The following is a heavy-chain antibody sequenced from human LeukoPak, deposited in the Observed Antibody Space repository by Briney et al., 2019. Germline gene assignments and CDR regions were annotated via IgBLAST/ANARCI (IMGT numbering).Heavy chain of an antibody. Sequence: GASVKVSCKASGYTFTSYGISWVRQAPGQGLEWMGWISAYNGNTNYAQKLQGRVTMTTDTSTSTAYMGLRSLRCDDKAVDYCAGVVGSWSYYYYYYMDVWGKGTTVTVSS. V-gene: IGHV1-18*01. CDR2: ISAYNGNT. J-gene: IGHJ6*03. CDR1: GYTFTSYG. D-gene: IGHD3-10*01. CDR3: AGVVGSWSYYYYYYMDV.